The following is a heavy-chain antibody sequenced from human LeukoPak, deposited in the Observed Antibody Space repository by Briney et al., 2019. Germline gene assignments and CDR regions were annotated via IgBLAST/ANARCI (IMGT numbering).Heavy chain of an antibody. J-gene: IGHJ6*04. Sequence: GSLRLSCAASGFTFSDHYMDWVRQAPGKGLEWVGRTRNKANSYTTEYAASVKGRFTISRDDSKNSLYLQMNSLKTEDTAVYYCARAAIDYYGSGSYPNYYYYYGMDVWGKGTTVTVSS. CDR1: GFTFSDHY. CDR3: ARAAIDYYGSGSYPNYYYYYGMDV. CDR2: TRNKANSYTT. V-gene: IGHV3-72*01. D-gene: IGHD3-10*01.